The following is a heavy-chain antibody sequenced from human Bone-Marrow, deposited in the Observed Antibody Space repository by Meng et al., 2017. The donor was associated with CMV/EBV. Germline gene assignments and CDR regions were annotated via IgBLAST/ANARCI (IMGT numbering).Heavy chain of an antibody. J-gene: IGHJ4*02. CDR1: GYSFTSYW. V-gene: IGHV5-51*01. D-gene: IGHD6-19*01. Sequence: GGSLRLSCKGSGYSFTSYWIGWVRQMPGKGLEWMGIIYPGDSDTRYSPSFQGQVTISADKSISTAYLQWSSLKASDTAMYYCARRSGQWLPDFWGQGTLVTVSS. CDR3: ARRSGQWLPDF. CDR2: IYPGDSDT.